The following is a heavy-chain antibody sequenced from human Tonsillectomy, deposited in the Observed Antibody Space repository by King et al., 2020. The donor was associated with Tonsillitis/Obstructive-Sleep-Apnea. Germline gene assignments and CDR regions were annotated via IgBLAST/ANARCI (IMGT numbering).Heavy chain of an antibody. D-gene: IGHD3-16*02. CDR1: EFTFCIYS. CDR3: AKTRLASGDYLWGSYRPIDAFDI. Sequence: QLVQSGGGLVQPGGSLRLSGAASEFTFCIYSINWVCQATGTGLDVLSSFCGMGVRTSSAASVKGPFTISRDNSKKPLYMEMNSLRAEDTAVYYSAKTRLASGDYLWGSYRPIDAFDIWGQGTMVTVSS. CDR2: FCGMGVRT. V-gene: IGHV3-23*04. J-gene: IGHJ3*02.